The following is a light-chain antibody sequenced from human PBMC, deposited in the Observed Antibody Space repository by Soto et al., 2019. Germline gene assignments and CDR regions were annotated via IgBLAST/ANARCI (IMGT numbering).Light chain of an antibody. Sequence: DIQMTQSPSSLSASVLERVTITCRASQSISSYLNWYQQKPGKAPKLLIYDASSLESGVPSRFSGSGSGTEFTLTISSLQPDDFATYYCQQYHEYWFGQGTKVDI. J-gene: IGKJ1*01. CDR2: DAS. CDR3: QQYHEYW. V-gene: IGKV1-5*01. CDR1: QSISSY.